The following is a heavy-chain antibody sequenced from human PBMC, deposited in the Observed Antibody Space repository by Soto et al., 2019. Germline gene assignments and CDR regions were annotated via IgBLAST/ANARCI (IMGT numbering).Heavy chain of an antibody. D-gene: IGHD6-13*01. CDR1: GFTFSSHA. CDR2: LSDSGGST. V-gene: IGHV3-23*01. Sequence: EVQLLESGGGLVQPGGSLRLSCTASGFTFSSHAMTWVRQAPGKGLEWVSGLSDSGGSTYYADSVKGRFTISRDNSWNTLYLQMNTLRAEDTAVYYCAKVSSSWYSGFFDLWGQGTLVTVSS. CDR3: AKVSSSWYSGFFDL. J-gene: IGHJ4*02.